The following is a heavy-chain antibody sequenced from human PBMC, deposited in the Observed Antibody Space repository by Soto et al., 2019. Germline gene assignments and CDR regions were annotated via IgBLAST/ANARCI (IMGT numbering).Heavy chain of an antibody. Sequence: GGSLRLSCAASGFTFNRYAMSWVRQAPGKGLEWISGIRARGGDTWYADSVKGRFTISRDDSKNTLYLQMSSLRVEDTASYYCGKDYRDSSGITRMDVWGQGSTVTVSS. D-gene: IGHD3-16*01. CDR3: GKDYRDSSGITRMDV. J-gene: IGHJ6*02. CDR2: IRARGGDT. V-gene: IGHV3-23*01. CDR1: GFTFNRYA.